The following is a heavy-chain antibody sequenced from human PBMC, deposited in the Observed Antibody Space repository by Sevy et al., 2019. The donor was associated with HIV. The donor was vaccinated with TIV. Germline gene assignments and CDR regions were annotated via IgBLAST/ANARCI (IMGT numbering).Heavy chain of an antibody. CDR3: ARDHCTDGACFRSGYFDY. CDR1: GFTFADHA. J-gene: IGHJ4*02. V-gene: IGHV3-30*04. Sequence: GGSLRLSCAASGFTFADHAFHWVRQAPGKGLEWVAIISFDGRNKRLAESVKGRFTISRDDSKNMVYLQMTSLRPEDTAVYYCARDHCTDGACFRSGYFDYWGQGTLVTVSS. CDR2: ISFDGRNK. D-gene: IGHD2-8*01.